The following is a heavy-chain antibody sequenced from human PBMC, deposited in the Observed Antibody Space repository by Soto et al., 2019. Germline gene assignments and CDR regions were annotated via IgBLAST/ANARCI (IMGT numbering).Heavy chain of an antibody. CDR1: GFTFTSSA. D-gene: IGHD5-12*01. CDR3: AAARDSGYDSATFDY. CDR2: IVVGSGNT. Sequence: SVKVSCKASGFTFTSSAMQWVRQARGQRLEWIGWIVVGSGNTNYAQKFQERVTITRDMSTGTAYMELSSLRSEDTAVYYCAAARDSGYDSATFDYWGQGTLVTVSS. V-gene: IGHV1-58*02. J-gene: IGHJ4*02.